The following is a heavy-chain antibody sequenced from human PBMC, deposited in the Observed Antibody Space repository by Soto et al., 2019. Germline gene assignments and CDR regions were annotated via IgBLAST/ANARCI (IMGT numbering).Heavy chain of an antibody. V-gene: IGHV3-30*18. J-gene: IGHJ6*02. Sequence: GGSLRLSCAASGFTFSDYAMHWVRQAPGKGLEWVAVVSHDGRNTHYADSVKGRFTISRDNSKNTLYLQMNSLRAEDTAVYYCAKDVLRFLEWLAFYGMDVWGQGTTVTVSS. CDR3: AKDVLRFLEWLAFYGMDV. CDR1: GFTFSDYA. CDR2: VSHDGRNT. D-gene: IGHD3-3*01.